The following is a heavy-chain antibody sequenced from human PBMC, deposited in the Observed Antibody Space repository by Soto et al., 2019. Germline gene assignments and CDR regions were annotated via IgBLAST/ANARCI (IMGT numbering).Heavy chain of an antibody. CDR3: ARDLYPGIDYYYYMDV. CDR2: ISSNGGST. J-gene: IGHJ6*03. V-gene: IGHV3-64*01. D-gene: IGHD2-8*01. Sequence: TGGSLRLSCAASGFTFSSYAMHWVRKAPGKGLEYVSAISSNGGSTYYANSVKGRFTISRDNSKNTLYLQMGSLRAEDMAVYYCARDLYPGIDYYYYMDVWGKGTTVTVSS. CDR1: GFTFSSYA.